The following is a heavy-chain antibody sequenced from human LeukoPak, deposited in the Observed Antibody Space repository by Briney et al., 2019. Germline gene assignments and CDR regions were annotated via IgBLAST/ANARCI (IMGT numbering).Heavy chain of an antibody. V-gene: IGHV3-23*01. D-gene: IGHD3-3*01. Sequence: PGGSLRLSCAASGFTFSSYAMSWVRQAPGKGLEWVSAISGSGGSTYYADSVKGRFTISRDNSKNTLYLQMNSLRAEDTAVYYGAKDLDDFWSGYGGAFDIWGQGTMVTVSS. J-gene: IGHJ3*02. CDR3: AKDLDDFWSGYGGAFDI. CDR2: ISGSGGST. CDR1: GFTFSSYA.